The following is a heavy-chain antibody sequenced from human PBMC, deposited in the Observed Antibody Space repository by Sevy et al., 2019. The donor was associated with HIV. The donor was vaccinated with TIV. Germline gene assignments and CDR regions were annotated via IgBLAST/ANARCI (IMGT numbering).Heavy chain of an antibody. V-gene: IGHV3-9*01. D-gene: IGHD3-3*01. Sequence: GGSLRLSCAASGFTFDDYAMHWVRQAPGKGLEWVSGISWNSGSIGYADSVKGRFTISRDNAKNSLYLQMNSLSAEDTALYYCAKDTARGLFFWCGYYTYWGQGTLVTVSS. J-gene: IGHJ4*02. CDR1: GFTFDDYA. CDR2: ISWNSGSI. CDR3: AKDTARGLFFWCGYYTY.